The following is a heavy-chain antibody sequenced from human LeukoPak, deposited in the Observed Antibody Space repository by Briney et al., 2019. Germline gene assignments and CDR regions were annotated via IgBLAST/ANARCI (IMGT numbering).Heavy chain of an antibody. D-gene: IGHD2-2*01. CDR1: GASISSYY. V-gene: IGHV4-4*07. CDR2: IYTSGST. J-gene: IGHJ4*02. CDR3: ARLSADSSSSRGFDY. Sequence: PSETLSLTCTVSGASISSYYWTWIRQPAGKGLEWIGRIYTSGSTNYNPSLKSRVAMSVDTSKNQFSLKLSSVTAADTAVYYCARLSADSSSSRGFDYWGKGTLVTVSS.